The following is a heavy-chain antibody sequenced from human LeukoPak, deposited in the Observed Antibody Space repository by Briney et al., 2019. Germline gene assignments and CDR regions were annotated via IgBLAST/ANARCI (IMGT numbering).Heavy chain of an antibody. CDR1: GFIFSTYT. CDR2: IKPDGSEK. V-gene: IGHV3-7*01. Sequence: PGGSLRLSCAASGFIFSTYTMNWVRKAPGKGLESVATIKPDGSEKYYVDSVKGRFTISRDNAKSSLYLQMNSLRAEDTGVYFCARMSSYCDYWGQGTLVTVSS. CDR3: ARMSSYCDY. D-gene: IGHD2-2*01. J-gene: IGHJ4*02.